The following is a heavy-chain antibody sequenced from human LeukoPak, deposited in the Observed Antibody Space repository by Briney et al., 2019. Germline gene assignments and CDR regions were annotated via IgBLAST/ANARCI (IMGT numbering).Heavy chain of an antibody. D-gene: IGHD3-22*01. J-gene: IGHJ3*02. V-gene: IGHV4-59*01. CDR3: ARTRGYYDSSGYPYDAFDI. Sequence: SETLSLTCTVSGGSISSYYWSWIRQPPGKGLEWIGYIYYSGSTNYNPSLKSRVTISVDTSKNQFSLKLSSVTAADTAVYYCARTRGYYDSSGYPYDAFDIWGQGTIVTVSS. CDR2: IYYSGST. CDR1: GGSISSYY.